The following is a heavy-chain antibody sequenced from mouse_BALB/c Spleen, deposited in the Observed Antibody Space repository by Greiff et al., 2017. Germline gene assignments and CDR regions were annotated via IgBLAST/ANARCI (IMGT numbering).Heavy chain of an antibody. V-gene: IGHV5-17*02. CDR1: GFTFSSFG. CDR2: ISSGSSTI. J-gene: IGHJ3*01. D-gene: IGHD2-3*01. CDR3: ARGDDGYYAWFAY. Sequence: EVHLVESGGGLVQPGGSRKLSCAASGFTFSSFGMHWVRQAPEKGLEWVAYISSGSSTIYYADTVKGRFTISRDNPKNTLFLQMTSLRSEDTAMYYCARGDDGYYAWFAYWGQGTLVTVSA.